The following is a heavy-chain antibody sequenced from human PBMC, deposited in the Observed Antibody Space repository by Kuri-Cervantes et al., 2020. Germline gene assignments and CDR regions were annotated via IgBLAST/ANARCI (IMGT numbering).Heavy chain of an antibody. V-gene: IGHV3-33*01. CDR3: ARGYSGSLNYFDY. D-gene: IGHD1-26*01. CDR2: KWYDGSNK. CDR1: GFTFSSYG. Sequence: GESLKISCAASGFTFSSYGMHWVRQAPGKGLEWVAVKWYDGSNKYYADSVKGRFTISRDNSKNTLYLQMNSLRAEDTAVYYCARGYSGSLNYFDYWGQGTLVTVSS. J-gene: IGHJ4*02.